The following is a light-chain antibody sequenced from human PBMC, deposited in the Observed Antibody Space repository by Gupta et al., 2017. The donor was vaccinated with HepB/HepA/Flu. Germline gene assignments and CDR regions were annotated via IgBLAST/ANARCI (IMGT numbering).Light chain of an antibody. J-gene: IGKJ5*01. CDR2: YAT. CDR3: QQRSQWPPLT. Sequence: EIVFTQSPATLSLSPGERATLSCSASQSVNSNLAWYQHKPGQAPRLLIYYATNRAIGIPARFSGSGSGTDFTLTISIRELEDSAIYYCQQRSQWPPLTFGQGTRLEIK. CDR1: QSVNSN. V-gene: IGKV3-11*01.